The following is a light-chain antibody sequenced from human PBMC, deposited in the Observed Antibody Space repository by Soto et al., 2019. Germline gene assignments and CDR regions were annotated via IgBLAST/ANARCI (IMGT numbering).Light chain of an antibody. Sequence: EIVLTQSPGTLSLSPGERATLSCRASQSISSSYLAWYQQKPGQAPRLLIYGASSRATGIPDRFSGSGSGTDFTLTISRLETEDFAVYYCQQCGGSPYTFGQGSKLEIK. V-gene: IGKV3-20*01. J-gene: IGKJ2*01. CDR3: QQCGGSPYT. CDR2: GAS. CDR1: QSISSSY.